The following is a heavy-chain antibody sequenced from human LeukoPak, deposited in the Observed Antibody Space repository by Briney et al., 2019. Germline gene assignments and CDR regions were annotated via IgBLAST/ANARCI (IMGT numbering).Heavy chain of an antibody. CDR1: GFTFSSYR. V-gene: IGHV3-21*01. CDR2: ISSGSSYI. D-gene: IGHD2-15*01. CDR3: ARDAALKGYCSGGSCYSYYYYYMDV. Sequence: GGSLRLSCAASGFTFSSYRMNWVRQAPGKGLKWVLSISSGSSYIYYAYQVKGRFTISRDNAKNSLYLQMNSLRAKNTAVYYCARDAALKGYCSGGSCYSYYYYYMDVWGKGATVTVSS. J-gene: IGHJ6*03.